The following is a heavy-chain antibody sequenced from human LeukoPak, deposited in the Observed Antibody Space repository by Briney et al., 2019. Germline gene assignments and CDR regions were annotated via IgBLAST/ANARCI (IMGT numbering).Heavy chain of an antibody. CDR2: ISAYNGNT. Sequence: ASVKLCCNASGYTFTSNGISWGRQRPGQGLELMWWISAYNGNTNYAQKLQGRGTMTTDTSTSTAYMELRSLRSDDTAMYYCARDGEGSSRSFAYWGQGTLVTVSS. D-gene: IGHD6-13*01. V-gene: IGHV1-18*01. CDR3: ARDGEGSSRSFAY. J-gene: IGHJ4*02. CDR1: GYTFTSNG.